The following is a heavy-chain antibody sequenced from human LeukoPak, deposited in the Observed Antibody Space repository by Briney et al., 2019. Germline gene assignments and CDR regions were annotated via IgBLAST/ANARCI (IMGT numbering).Heavy chain of an antibody. V-gene: IGHV3-30*18. J-gene: IGHJ4*02. CDR1: RFTLSSSG. CDR3: AKDVCGGDRYTFDF. D-gene: IGHD2-21*02. Sequence: GGSLRLSCAASRFTLSSSGMHWVRQAPGKGLEWVAVISYDGSNKYYADSVKGRFTISRDNSKTTLYLQMNSLRAEDTAVYYCAKDVCGGDRYTFDFWGQGTLVTVSS. CDR2: ISYDGSNK.